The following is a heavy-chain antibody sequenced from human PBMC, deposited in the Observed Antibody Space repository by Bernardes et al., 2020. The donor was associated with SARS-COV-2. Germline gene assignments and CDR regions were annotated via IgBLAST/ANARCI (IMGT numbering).Heavy chain of an antibody. V-gene: IGHV4-31*03. Sequence: SETLSLTCTVSGCSISSGGYYWIWLPQHPGKGLEWIGYIYYSGSTYYNPSLKSRVTISVDTSKNQFSLKLSSVTAADTAVYYCARILTGVVAALNWFDPWGQGTLVTVSS. CDR3: ARILTGVVAALNWFDP. CDR2: IYYSGST. J-gene: IGHJ5*02. CDR1: GCSISSGGYY. D-gene: IGHD2-15*01.